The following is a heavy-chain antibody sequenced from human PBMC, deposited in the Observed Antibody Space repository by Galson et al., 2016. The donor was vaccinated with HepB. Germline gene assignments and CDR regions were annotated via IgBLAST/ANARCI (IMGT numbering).Heavy chain of an antibody. Sequence: SLRLSCAASGFTFSSYWMYWVRQAPRKGLMWVSRISPDGDKTNYADSVKSRFTISRDNAKNTLFLQMGRLRVEDTAVYYCARIREGGPWGQGTLVTVSS. D-gene: IGHD1-26*01. V-gene: IGHV3-74*01. CDR3: ARIREGGP. CDR1: GFTFSSYW. J-gene: IGHJ5*02. CDR2: ISPDGDKT.